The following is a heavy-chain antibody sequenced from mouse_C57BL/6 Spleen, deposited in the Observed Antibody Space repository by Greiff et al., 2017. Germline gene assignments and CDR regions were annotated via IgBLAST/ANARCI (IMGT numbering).Heavy chain of an antibody. D-gene: IGHD1-1*01. J-gene: IGHJ2*01. CDR3: ARDYYGSSLDY. CDR1: GYTFTSYT. CDR2: INPSSGYT. Sequence: VQLQASGAELARPGASVKMSCKASGYTFTSYTMHWVKQRPGQGLEWIGYINPSSGYTKYNQKFKDKATLTADKSSSTAYMQLSSLTSEDSAVYYCARDYYGSSLDYWGQGTTLTVSS. V-gene: IGHV1-4*01.